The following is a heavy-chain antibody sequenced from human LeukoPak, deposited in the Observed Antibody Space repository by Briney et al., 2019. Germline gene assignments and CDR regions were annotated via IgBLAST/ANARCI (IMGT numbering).Heavy chain of an antibody. CDR2: LYTSGSA. CDR1: GASIGSGSYY. CDR3: ARDSRGEGAFDI. Sequence: SQTLSSTCTVSGASIGSGSYYWSWIRQPAGKGLEWIGRLYTSGSANYNPSLKSRVTISVDTSKNQFSLKLSSVTAADTAVYYCARDSRGEGAFDIWGQGTMVTVSS. D-gene: IGHD3-22*01. V-gene: IGHV4-61*02. J-gene: IGHJ3*02.